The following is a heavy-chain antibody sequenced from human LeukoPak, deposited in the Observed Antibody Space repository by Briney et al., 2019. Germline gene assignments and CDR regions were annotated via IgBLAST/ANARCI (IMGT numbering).Heavy chain of an antibody. CDR1: GGSLSSYY. D-gene: IGHD3-10*01. CDR3: ARTNYYGSGSYYPDF. J-gene: IGHJ4*02. CDR2: IYHSGST. Sequence: PSETLSLTCTVSGGSLSSYYWSWIRQPAGKGLEGIGFIYHSGSTDYNPSLKSRGTISVDTSKNQFSLKLRSVTAADTAVYYCARTNYYGSGSYYPDFWGQGTLVTVSS. V-gene: IGHV4-59*08.